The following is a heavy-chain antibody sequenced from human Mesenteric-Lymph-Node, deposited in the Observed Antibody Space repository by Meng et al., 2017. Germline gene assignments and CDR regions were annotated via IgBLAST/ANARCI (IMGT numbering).Heavy chain of an antibody. Sequence: QVQLKPWGAGLLKPSETLSLTSAVYGGSFSGYYWSWIRQPPGKGLEWIGEINHSGSTNYNPSLKSRVTISVDTSKNQFSLKLSSVTAADTAVYYCAKGRANYFGSKHNYFDSWGQGTLVTVSS. J-gene: IGHJ5*01. CDR3: AKGRANYFGSKHNYFDS. CDR1: GGSFSGYY. D-gene: IGHD3-10*01. CDR2: INHSGST. V-gene: IGHV4-34*01.